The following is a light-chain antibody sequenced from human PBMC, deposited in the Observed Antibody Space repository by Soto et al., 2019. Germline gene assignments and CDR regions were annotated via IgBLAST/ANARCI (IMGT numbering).Light chain of an antibody. CDR3: QQYNNWQT. J-gene: IGKJ1*01. Sequence: IVMTQFPATLSVFPGERATLSCRASQSVRSNLDWYQQKPGQAPRLLIYDATTRATGIPARFNGSGSGTEFTLSISSLQSEDIAVYYCQQYNNWQTFGQGTKVDTK. CDR2: DAT. CDR1: QSVRSN. V-gene: IGKV3-15*01.